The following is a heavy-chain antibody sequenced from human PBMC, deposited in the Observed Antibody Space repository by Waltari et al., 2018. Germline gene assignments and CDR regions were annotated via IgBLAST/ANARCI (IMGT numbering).Heavy chain of an antibody. Sequence: QVTLRESGPALVKPTQTLTLTCPFSGFSLSDTGMCVTWIRQPPGKALEWLARIDWDDDMFHNPTLRTRLAIFKDTSKSLVVLTMTDMDPVDTATYYCARAYRGPHAYGQYHYIMDVWGQGTTVTVSS. CDR3: ARAYRGPHAYGQYHYIMDV. CDR2: IDWDDDM. D-gene: IGHD2-21*01. J-gene: IGHJ6*02. CDR1: GFSLSDTGMC. V-gene: IGHV2-70*17.